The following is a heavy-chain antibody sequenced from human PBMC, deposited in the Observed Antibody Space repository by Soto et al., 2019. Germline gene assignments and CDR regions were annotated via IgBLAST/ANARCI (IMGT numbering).Heavy chain of an antibody. D-gene: IGHD3-3*01. Sequence: PGGSLRLSCAASGFTFSSYAMSWVRQAPGKGLEWVSAISGSGGSTYYADSVKGRFTISRDNSKNTLYLQMNSLRAEDTAVYYCAKDDSTRVTIFGVVIIYAFDIWGQGTLVTVSS. CDR1: GFTFSSYA. V-gene: IGHV3-23*01. CDR3: AKDDSTRVTIFGVVIIYAFDI. J-gene: IGHJ3*02. CDR2: ISGSGGST.